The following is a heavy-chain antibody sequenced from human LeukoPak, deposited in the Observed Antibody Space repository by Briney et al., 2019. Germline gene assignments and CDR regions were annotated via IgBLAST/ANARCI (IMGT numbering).Heavy chain of an antibody. CDR1: GYTFTSFD. D-gene: IGHD3-10*01. J-gene: IGHJ5*02. CDR3: ARGASGSYYEGWFDP. V-gene: IGHV1-8*01. CDR2: MNPNSGNT. Sequence: ASVKVSCKASGYTFTSFDINWVRQATGQGLEWVGWMNPNSGNTGYAQKFQGRVTMTRDTSLSTAYMELSSLRSEDTAVYYCARGASGSYYEGWFDPWGQGTLVTVSS.